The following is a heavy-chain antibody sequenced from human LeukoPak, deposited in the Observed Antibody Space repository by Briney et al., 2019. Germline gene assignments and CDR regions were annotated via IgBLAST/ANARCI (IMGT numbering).Heavy chain of an antibody. CDR3: ARRDCSSTSCYTRHYYMDV. J-gene: IGHJ6*03. CDR2: IKQDGSEK. Sequence: GGSLRLSCAASGFTFSSYWMSWARQAPGKGLEWVANIKQDGSEKYYVDSVKGRFTISRDNAKNSLYLQMNSLRAEDTAVYYCARRDCSSTSCYTRHYYMDVWGKGTTVTVSS. D-gene: IGHD2-2*02. V-gene: IGHV3-7*01. CDR1: GFTFSSYW.